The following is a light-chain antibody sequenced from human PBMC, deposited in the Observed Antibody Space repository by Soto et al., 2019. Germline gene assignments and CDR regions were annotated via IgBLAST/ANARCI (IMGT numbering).Light chain of an antibody. Sequence: QSALTQPASVSGSPGQSITISCTGTASDVGAYDYVSWYQHHPGKPPKLLIFEVRDRPSGVSNRFSGSKSGNTASLTISGLQPEDEAYYFCTSSTSSSTLVFGTGTKVNVL. CDR2: EVR. V-gene: IGLV2-14*01. CDR3: TSSTSSSTLV. CDR1: ASDVGAYDY. J-gene: IGLJ1*01.